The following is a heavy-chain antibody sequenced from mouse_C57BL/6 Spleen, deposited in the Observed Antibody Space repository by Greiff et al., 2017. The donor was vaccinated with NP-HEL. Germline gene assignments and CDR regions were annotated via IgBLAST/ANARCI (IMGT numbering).Heavy chain of an antibody. Sequence: EVMLVESGGGLVKPGGSLKLSCAASGFTFSDYGMHWVRQAPEKGLEWVAYISSGSSTIYYADTVKGRFTISRDNATNTLFLQMTSLGAEDTAMYYCARETPTTVVPVDYWGQGTSVTVSS. CDR1: GFTFSDYG. CDR2: ISSGSSTI. D-gene: IGHD1-1*01. V-gene: IGHV5-17*01. CDR3: ARETPTTVVPVDY. J-gene: IGHJ4*01.